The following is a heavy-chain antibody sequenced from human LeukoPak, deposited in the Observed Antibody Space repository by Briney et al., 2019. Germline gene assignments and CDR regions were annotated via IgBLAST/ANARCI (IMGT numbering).Heavy chain of an antibody. CDR1: GQSLTGYF. Sequence: AASVKVSCKASGQSLTGYFIHWVRQAPGQGLEWVGRIDPNTGDTIYAQNFQGRVTLTSATSISTAYMELSRLTSDDTAGYCCARLGLHGSGTYYFFDYWGQGTLVTVSS. D-gene: IGHD3-10*01. CDR2: IDPNTGDT. CDR3: ARLGLHGSGTYYFFDY. V-gene: IGHV1-2*06. J-gene: IGHJ4*02.